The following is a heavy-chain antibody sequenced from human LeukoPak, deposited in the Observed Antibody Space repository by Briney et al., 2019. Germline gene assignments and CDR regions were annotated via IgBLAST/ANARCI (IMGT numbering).Heavy chain of an antibody. Sequence: ASVKVSCKASGYTFTGYYMPWVRQAPGQGLEWMGWINPNSGGTNYAQKFQGRVTITADKSTSTAYMELSSLRSEDTAVYYCARDGPSTVTTPLGYWGQGTLVTVSS. D-gene: IGHD4-17*01. CDR2: INPNSGGT. CDR3: ARDGPSTVTTPLGY. J-gene: IGHJ4*02. CDR1: GYTFTGYY. V-gene: IGHV1-2*02.